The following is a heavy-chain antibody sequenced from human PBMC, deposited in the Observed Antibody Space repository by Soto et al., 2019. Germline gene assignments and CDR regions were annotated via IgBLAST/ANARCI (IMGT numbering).Heavy chain of an antibody. CDR1: GYSVSSSDYY. J-gene: IGHJ6*02. V-gene: IGHV4-39*01. CDR3: APLSVSLSGPYGIHV. CDR2: MFYSGLT. D-gene: IGHD2-15*01. Sequence: ASETLSLTCSVSGYSVSSSDYYWAWIRQPPGKGLEWIGSMFYSGLTYYNPSLKSRVTLSVDTSKNQFSVRLNSVTAADTAVYYCAPLSVSLSGPYGIHVWGQGTTVTVSS.